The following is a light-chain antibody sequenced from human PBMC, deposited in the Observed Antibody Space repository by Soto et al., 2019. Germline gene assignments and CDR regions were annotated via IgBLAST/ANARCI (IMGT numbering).Light chain of an antibody. J-gene: IGLJ2*01. CDR1: SSNIGANYD. V-gene: IGLV1-40*01. Sequence: QSVLTQPPSVSGAPGQRVTISCTGSSSNIGANYDVHWYQHRPGTAPKLLIFGNNNRPSGVPDRFSGSKSGTSVSLAITGLQAEDEGDYYCQSYDPTLRTSLFGGGTQLTVL. CDR3: QSYDPTLRTSL. CDR2: GNN.